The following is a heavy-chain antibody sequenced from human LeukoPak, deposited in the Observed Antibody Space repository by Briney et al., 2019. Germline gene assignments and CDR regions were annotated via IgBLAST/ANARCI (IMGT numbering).Heavy chain of an antibody. Sequence: ASVKVSCKASGYTFTSYDINWVRQATGQGLEWMGWMNPNSGNTGYAQKLQGRVTMTTDTSTSTAYMELRSLRSDDTAVYYCARDRVDYVWGSQAEYTYFDYWGQGTLVTVSS. V-gene: IGHV1-8*01. D-gene: IGHD3-16*01. CDR1: GYTFTSYD. CDR3: ARDRVDYVWGSQAEYTYFDY. CDR2: MNPNSGNT. J-gene: IGHJ4*02.